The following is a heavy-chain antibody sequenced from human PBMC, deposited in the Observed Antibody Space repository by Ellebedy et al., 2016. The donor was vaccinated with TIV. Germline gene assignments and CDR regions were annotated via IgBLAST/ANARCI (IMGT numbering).Heavy chain of an antibody. V-gene: IGHV1-18*01. Sequence: ASVKVSCXASGYTFTSYGISWVRQAPGQGLEWMGWISAYNGNTNYAQKLQGRVTMTTDTSTSTAYMELRSLRSDDTAVYYCAAELYCTNGVCRDYWGQGTLVTVSS. CDR1: GYTFTSYG. J-gene: IGHJ4*02. D-gene: IGHD2-8*01. CDR3: AAELYCTNGVCRDY. CDR2: ISAYNGNT.